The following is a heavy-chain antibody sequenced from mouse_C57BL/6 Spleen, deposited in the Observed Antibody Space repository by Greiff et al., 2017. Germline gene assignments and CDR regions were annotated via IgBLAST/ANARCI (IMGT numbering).Heavy chain of an antibody. CDR3: ARQLHYYGSSYFDY. CDR1: GFTFSDYY. V-gene: IGHV5-12*01. CDR2: ISNGGGST. D-gene: IGHD1-1*01. J-gene: IGHJ2*01. Sequence: EVQVVESGGGLVQPGGSLKLSCAASGFTFSDYYMYWVRQTPEKRLEWVAYISNGGGSTYYPDTVKGRFTISRDNAKNTLYLQMSRRKSEDAAMYYCARQLHYYGSSYFDYWGQGTTLTVSS.